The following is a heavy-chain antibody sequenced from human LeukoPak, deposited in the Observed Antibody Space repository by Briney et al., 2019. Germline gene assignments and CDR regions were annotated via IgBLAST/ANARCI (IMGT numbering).Heavy chain of an antibody. J-gene: IGHJ5*02. V-gene: IGHV4-61*02. CDR2: LSPSGTT. Sequence: SQTLSLTCTVSGGSISSGSYYWTWVRQSAGKGLEWIGRLSPSGTTNYSPSLKNRVSVSGDTSKRQFSLSLRSVTAADTAMYYCAATGAGRGWYFGELQTWGQGILVAVS. CDR1: GGSISSGSYY. CDR3: AATGAGRGWYFGELQT. D-gene: IGHD6-19*01.